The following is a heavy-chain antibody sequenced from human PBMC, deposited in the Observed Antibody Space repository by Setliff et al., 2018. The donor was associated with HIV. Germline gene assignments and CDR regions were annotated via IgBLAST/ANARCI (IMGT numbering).Heavy chain of an antibody. D-gene: IGHD3-22*01. CDR1: GFTFSSYA. CDR3: ARSRLHYYDSSGYYPTYFGY. V-gene: IGHV3-23*01. J-gene: IGHJ4*02. CDR2: ISGNFGST. Sequence: GYLRLSCAASGFTFSSYAMSWVRQAPGKGLEWVSTISGNFGSTYYADSVKGRFTISRDNSKNTLYLQMISLRADDTAVYYCARSRLHYYDSSGYYPTYFGYWGQGTLVTVSS.